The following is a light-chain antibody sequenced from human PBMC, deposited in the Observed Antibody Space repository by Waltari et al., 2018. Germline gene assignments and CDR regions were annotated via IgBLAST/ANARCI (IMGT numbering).Light chain of an antibody. Sequence: CRASQGVGRYLAWYQPKPGQAPRLLIYDASTRATGIPDRFSGSGSGTDFSLTISRLESEDFAVYYCQKYVNLPATFGQGTKVEIK. CDR2: DAS. CDR3: QKYVNLPAT. J-gene: IGKJ1*01. CDR1: QGVGRY. V-gene: IGKV3-20*01.